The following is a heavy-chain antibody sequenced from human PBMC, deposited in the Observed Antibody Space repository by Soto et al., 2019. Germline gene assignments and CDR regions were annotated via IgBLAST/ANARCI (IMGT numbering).Heavy chain of an antibody. Sequence: ASVKVSCKASGYTFTGYYMHWVRQAPGQGLEWMGWINPNSGGTNYAQKFQGWVTMTRDTSISTAYMELGRLRSDDTAVYYCARGGAVAGTAGFNWFDPWGQGTLVTVSS. CDR2: INPNSGGT. CDR1: GYTFTGYY. V-gene: IGHV1-2*04. D-gene: IGHD6-19*01. J-gene: IGHJ5*02. CDR3: ARGGAVAGTAGFNWFDP.